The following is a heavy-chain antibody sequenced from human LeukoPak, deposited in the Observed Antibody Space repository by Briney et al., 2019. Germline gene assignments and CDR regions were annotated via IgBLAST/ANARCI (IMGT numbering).Heavy chain of an antibody. CDR1: GYSISSGYY. CDR2: IYHSGST. D-gene: IGHD6-19*01. J-gene: IGHJ4*02. V-gene: IGHV4-38-2*01. Sequence: SETLSLTCAVSGYSISSGYYWGWIRQPTGNGLEWIGSIYHSGSTYYNPSLKSRVTISVDTSKNQFSLKLSTVTAADTAVYYCTRHGTIVVAGFYWGQGTLVTVSS. CDR3: TRHGTIVVAGFY.